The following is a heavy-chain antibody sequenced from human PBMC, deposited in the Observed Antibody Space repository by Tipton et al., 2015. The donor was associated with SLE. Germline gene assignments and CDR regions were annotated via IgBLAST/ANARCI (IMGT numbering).Heavy chain of an antibody. CDR3: ANDASSSWYCFDY. CDR1: GFTFSSYA. V-gene: IGHV3-23*01. D-gene: IGHD6-13*01. Sequence: SLRLSCAASGFTFSSYAMTWVRQAPGKGLEWVSAISGSGSRTYYADSVKGRFAISRDNSKNTLYLQMNSLRAEDTAVYYCANDASSSWYCFDYWGQGTLVTVSS. CDR2: ISGSGSRT. J-gene: IGHJ4*02.